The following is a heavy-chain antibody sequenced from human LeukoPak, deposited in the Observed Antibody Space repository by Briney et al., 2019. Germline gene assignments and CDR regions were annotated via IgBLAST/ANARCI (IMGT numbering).Heavy chain of an antibody. D-gene: IGHD1-26*01. CDR1: GYSISRDYS. CDR2: IFHSEST. J-gene: IGHJ4*02. Sequence: SETLSLTCTVSGYSISRDYSWAWIRRPPGKGLEWIGSIFHSESTYYNPSLKSRVTISVDTSKNQFSLKLSSVTAADTAVYYCATTTIRLGYWGQGTLVTVSS. CDR3: ATTTIRLGY. V-gene: IGHV4-38-2*02.